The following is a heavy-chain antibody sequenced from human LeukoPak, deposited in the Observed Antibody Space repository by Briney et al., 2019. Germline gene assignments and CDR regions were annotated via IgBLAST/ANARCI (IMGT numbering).Heavy chain of an antibody. V-gene: IGHV3-53*01. CDR3: ARGPFYCSSTSCHRAPFDP. J-gene: IGHJ5*02. Sequence: GGSLRLCCAASGFTVSSNYMSWVRQAPGKGLEWVSVIYSGGSTYYADSVKGRFTISRDNSKNTLYLQMNSLRAEDTAVYYCARGPFYCSSTSCHRAPFDPWGQGTLVTVSS. CDR2: IYSGGST. CDR1: GFTVSSNY. D-gene: IGHD2-2*01.